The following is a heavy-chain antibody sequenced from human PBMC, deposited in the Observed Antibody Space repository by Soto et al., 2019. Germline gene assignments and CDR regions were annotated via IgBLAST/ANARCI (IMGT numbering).Heavy chain of an antibody. J-gene: IGHJ6*02. CDR2: ISGSGTTT. D-gene: IGHD3-10*01. CDR3: TRDSRYGSGLYYGLDV. V-gene: IGHV3-11*01. CDR1: GFNFSDSY. Sequence: GGSLRLSCAASGFNFSDSYMSWVRQAPGKGLEWLSYISGSGTTTAYTGSVKGRFTVSRDNTKSLLFLQLNSLRVDDTAVYYCTRDSRYGSGLYYGLDVWGQGTSVTVS.